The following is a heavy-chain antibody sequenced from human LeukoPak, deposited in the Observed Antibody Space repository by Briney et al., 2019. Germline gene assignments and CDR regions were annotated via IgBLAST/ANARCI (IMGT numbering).Heavy chain of an antibody. V-gene: IGHV1-18*01. CDR3: ARDQASLNSFDI. J-gene: IGHJ3*02. Sequence: ASVKVSCKASGYTFTSYGIRGVRQAPGQGLEWMGWINPYNGITKYPQKLQGRVTMTTDTSTSTAYMYLRSLTSDDTAVYYCARDQASLNSFDIWGQGTMVTVSS. CDR1: GYTFTSYG. D-gene: IGHD1-20*01. CDR2: INPYNGIT.